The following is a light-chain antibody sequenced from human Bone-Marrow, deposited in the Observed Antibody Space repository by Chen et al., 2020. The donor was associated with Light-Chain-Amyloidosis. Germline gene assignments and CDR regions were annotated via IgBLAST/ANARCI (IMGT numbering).Light chain of an antibody. V-gene: IGLV8-61*01. CDR3: MMYVDGGSSV. CDR1: SCSVSTTNN. Sequence: QTVVTQEPSLSVSPGETVTLTCGLSSCSVSTTNNPTWYQQTPGQAPRTLIYATNTRSSGVPDRFSGSILGNKAALTMTGAQADDESYDHCMMYVDGGSSVVGGGTTLTVL. J-gene: IGLJ3*02. CDR2: ATN.